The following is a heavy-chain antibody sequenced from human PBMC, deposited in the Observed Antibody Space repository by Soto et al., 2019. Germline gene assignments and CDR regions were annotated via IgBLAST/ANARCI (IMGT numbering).Heavy chain of an antibody. J-gene: IGHJ4*02. D-gene: IGHD3-9*01. Sequence: QVQLQESGPGLVKPSETLSLTCTVSGASISGYHWGWIRQPPGKGLEWIGYMSYSGSTNYSPSLTTLVTMSFDTSTNQVSRKLHSVTAADTAMYYCARAFSFDWSTYYFDYWGQGPLVTVSS. CDR1: GASISGYH. V-gene: IGHV4-59*08. CDR3: ARAFSFDWSTYYFDY. CDR2: MSYSGST.